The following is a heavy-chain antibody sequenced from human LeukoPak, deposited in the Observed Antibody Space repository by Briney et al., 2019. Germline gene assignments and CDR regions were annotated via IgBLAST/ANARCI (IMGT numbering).Heavy chain of an antibody. CDR2: INWNGGST. CDR3: SKLLRGYSGYGMSNWFDP. J-gene: IGHJ5*02. V-gene: IGHV3-20*04. Sequence: PGGSLRLSCAASGFTFDDYGMSWVRQAPGKGLEWVSGINWNGGSTGYADSVKGRFTISRDNAKNSLYLQMNSLKTEDTAVYYCSKLLRGYSGYGMSNWFDPWGQGTLVTVSS. CDR1: GFTFDDYG. D-gene: IGHD5-12*01.